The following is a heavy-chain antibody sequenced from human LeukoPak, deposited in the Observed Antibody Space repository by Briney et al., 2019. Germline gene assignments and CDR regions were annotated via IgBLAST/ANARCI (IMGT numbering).Heavy chain of an antibody. CDR1: GYTFTGYY. Sequence: SVKVSCKASGYTFTGYYMHWVRQAPGQGLEWMGGIIPIFGTANYAQKFQGRVTITTDESTSTAYMELSSLRSEDTAVYYCARRIAAPTNWFDPWGQGTLVTVSS. V-gene: IGHV1-69*05. CDR2: IIPIFGTA. J-gene: IGHJ5*02. CDR3: ARRIAAPTNWFDP. D-gene: IGHD6-13*01.